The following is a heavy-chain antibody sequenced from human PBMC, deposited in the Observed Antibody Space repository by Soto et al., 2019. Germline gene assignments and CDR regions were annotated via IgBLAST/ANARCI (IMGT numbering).Heavy chain of an antibody. CDR2: INPNSGGT. CDR1: GYTFAGYY. Sequence: ASVKVSCKASGYTFAGYYMHWVRQAPVQGLEWMGWINPNSGGTNYAQKFQGRVTMTRDTSISTACMELSRLRSDDTAVYYCARDHTRSTSYYYGMDVWGQGTTVTVSS. J-gene: IGHJ6*02. CDR3: ARDHTRSTSYYYGMDV. V-gene: IGHV1-2*02.